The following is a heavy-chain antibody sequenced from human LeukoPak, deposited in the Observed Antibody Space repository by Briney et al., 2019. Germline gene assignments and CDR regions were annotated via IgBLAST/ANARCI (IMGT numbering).Heavy chain of an antibody. D-gene: IGHD4-17*01. J-gene: IGHJ5*02. CDR1: GFTFNNYW. CDR2: THSSGGT. V-gene: IGHV3-53*01. Sequence: GGSLRLSCAASGFTFNNYWMHWVRQAPGKGLEWVSATHSSGGTYYADSVKGRFTISRDTSKNTLYLQINSLSVEDTAVYYCIVFGDSNHWGQGTLVTVSS. CDR3: IVFGDSNH.